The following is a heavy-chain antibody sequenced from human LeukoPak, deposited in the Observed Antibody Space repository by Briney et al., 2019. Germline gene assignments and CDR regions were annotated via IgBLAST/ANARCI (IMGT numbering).Heavy chain of an antibody. V-gene: IGHV1-46*01. CDR3: ARDWSTLRSVGSSGWLFDY. CDR1: GGTFSSYA. D-gene: IGHD6-19*01. Sequence: ASVKVSCKASGGTFSSYAISWVRQAPGQGLEWMGIINPSGGSTSYAQKFQGRVTMTRDTSTSTVYMELSSLRSEDTAVYYCARDWSTLRSVGSSGWLFDYWGQGTLVTVSS. CDR2: INPSGGST. J-gene: IGHJ4*02.